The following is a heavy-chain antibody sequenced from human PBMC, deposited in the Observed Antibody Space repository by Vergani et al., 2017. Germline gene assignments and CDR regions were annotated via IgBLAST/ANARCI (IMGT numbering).Heavy chain of an antibody. Sequence: QVHLQESGPGVVKPSDTLSLICTVSGGSMSDFYWTWIRQPAGRGLEWIVRIYPKGNGNYNDSLRSRLTMSIDTSRSQFSLSLSSVTAADTAVYYCARGNCGVNCPKYNWLAPWGRGILVTVSS. CDR1: GGSMSDFY. CDR3: ARGNCGVNCPKYNWLAP. J-gene: IGHJ5*02. V-gene: IGHV4-4*07. CDR2: IYPKGNG. D-gene: IGHD2-21*01.